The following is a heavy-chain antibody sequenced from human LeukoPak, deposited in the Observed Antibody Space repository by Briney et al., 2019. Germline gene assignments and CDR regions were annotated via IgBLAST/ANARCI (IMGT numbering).Heavy chain of an antibody. J-gene: IGHJ4*02. CDR3: AKDGGELLWFGELYNFDY. V-gene: IGHV3-23*01. D-gene: IGHD3-10*01. CDR2: ISGSGGST. CDR1: GFTFSSYA. Sequence: GGSLRLSCAASGFTFSSYAMSWVRQAPGKGLEWVSAISGSGGSTYYADSVKGRFTISRDNSKNTLYLQMNSLGAEDTAVYYCAKDGGELLWFGELYNFDYWGQGTLVTVSS.